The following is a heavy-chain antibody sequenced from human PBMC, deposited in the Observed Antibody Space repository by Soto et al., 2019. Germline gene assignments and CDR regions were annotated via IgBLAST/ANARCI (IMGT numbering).Heavy chain of an antibody. CDR2: IYYSGST. D-gene: IGHD6-19*01. V-gene: IGHV4-59*01. CDR1: GGSISSYY. CDR3: ASHSGWEDGGRDY. Sequence: TSETLSLTCTVSGGSISSYYWSWIRQPPGKGLEWIGYIYYSGSTNYNPSLKSRVTISVDTSKNQFSLKLSSVTAADTAVYYCASHSGWEDGGRDYWGQGTLVTVS. J-gene: IGHJ4*02.